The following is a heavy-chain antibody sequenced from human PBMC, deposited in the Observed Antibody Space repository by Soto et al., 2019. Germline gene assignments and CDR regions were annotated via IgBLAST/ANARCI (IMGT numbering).Heavy chain of an antibody. J-gene: IGHJ5*02. D-gene: IGHD1-26*01. CDR3: AAGPIVVGSSWFDP. Sequence: SVKVSCKASGFTFTSSAVQWVRQARGQRLEWIGWIVVGSGNTNYAQKFQERVTITRDMSTSTAYMELSSLRSEDTAVYYCAAGPIVVGSSWFDPWGQGTLVTVSS. CDR2: IVVGSGNT. V-gene: IGHV1-58*01. CDR1: GFTFTSSA.